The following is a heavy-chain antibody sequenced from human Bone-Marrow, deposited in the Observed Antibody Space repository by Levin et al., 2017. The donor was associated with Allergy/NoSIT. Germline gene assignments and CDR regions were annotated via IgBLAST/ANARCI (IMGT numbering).Heavy chain of an antibody. Sequence: GGSLRLSCAASGFIFSSDGMHWVRQAPGKGLEWVALISNDGSNTFYAYPVKGRFTISRDNTKNTLYLQMNNLRPNDTAVYYCAKERFLVDYWGQGTLVTVSS. V-gene: IGHV3-30*18. J-gene: IGHJ4*02. D-gene: IGHD3-16*01. CDR1: GFIFSSDG. CDR3: AKERFLVDY. CDR2: ISNDGSNT.